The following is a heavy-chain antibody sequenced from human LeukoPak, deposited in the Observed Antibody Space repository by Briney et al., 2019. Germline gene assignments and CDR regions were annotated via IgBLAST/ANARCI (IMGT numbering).Heavy chain of an antibody. CDR3: ARDRITXKVVIDPEDAFDI. CDR2: XSXXXSTI. CDR1: GFXXSXXX. V-gene: IGHV3-48*02. D-gene: IGHD3-22*01. J-gene: IGHJ3*02. Sequence: PGGSLRLSCAASGFXXSXXXXXXVXXXPGXXXXXVXXXSXXXSTIYYADXVKGRXTISRDNAKNSLYLQMNTLRDEDTAVYYCARDRITXKVVIDPEDAFDIWGQGTMVTVSS.